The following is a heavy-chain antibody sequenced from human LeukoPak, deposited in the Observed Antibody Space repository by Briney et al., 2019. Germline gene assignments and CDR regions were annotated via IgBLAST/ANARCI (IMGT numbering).Heavy chain of an antibody. Sequence: PGRSLRLSCAASGFTYSSYGMHWVRQAPGKGLEWVAVISYDGSNKYYADSVKGRFTISRDNSKNTLYLQMNSLRAEDTAVYYCAKEFPAAQVYCSGGSCYHNWFGPWGQGTLVTVSS. D-gene: IGHD2-15*01. CDR2: ISYDGSNK. J-gene: IGHJ5*02. CDR3: AKEFPAAQVYCSGGSCYHNWFGP. CDR1: GFTYSSYG. V-gene: IGHV3-30*18.